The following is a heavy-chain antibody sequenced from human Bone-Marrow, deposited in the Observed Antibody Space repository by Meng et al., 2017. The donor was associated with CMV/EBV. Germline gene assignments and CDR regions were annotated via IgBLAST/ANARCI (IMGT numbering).Heavy chain of an antibody. CDR2: IIPILGIA. CDR1: GGTFSSYA. Sequence: SVKVSCKASGGTFSSYAISWVRQAPGQGLEWMGGIIPILGIANYAQKFQGRVTITADKSTSTAYMELSSLRSEDTAAYYCARDGGSGNYYYYGMDVWGQGTTVTVSS. D-gene: IGHD3-10*01. CDR3: ARDGGSGNYYYYGMDV. J-gene: IGHJ6*02. V-gene: IGHV1-69*10.